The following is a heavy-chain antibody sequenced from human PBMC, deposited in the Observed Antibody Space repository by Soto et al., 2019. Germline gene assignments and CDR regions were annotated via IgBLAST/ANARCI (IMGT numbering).Heavy chain of an antibody. CDR3: ARDPYCSGGSCYSAFGAFDI. Sequence: EVQLVESGGGLVQPGGSLRLSCAASGFTVSSNYMSWVRQAPGKGLEWVSVIYSGGSTYYADSVKGRFTISRDNSKNTLYLQRNSLRAEDTAVYYCARDPYCSGGSCYSAFGAFDIWGQGTMVTVSS. J-gene: IGHJ3*02. D-gene: IGHD2-15*01. V-gene: IGHV3-66*01. CDR2: IYSGGST. CDR1: GFTVSSNY.